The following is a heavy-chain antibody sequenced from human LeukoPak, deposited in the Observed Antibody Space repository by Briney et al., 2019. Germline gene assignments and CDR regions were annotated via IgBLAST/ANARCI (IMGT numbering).Heavy chain of an antibody. V-gene: IGHV1-18*01. CDR2: ISAYNGNT. D-gene: IGHD5-12*01. CDR3: AREYRHQPD. J-gene: IGHJ4*02. Sequence: ASVKVSCKASGYTFTSYGISWVRQAPGQGLEWMGWISAYNGNTNYAQKFQGRFTMTWDTSISTAYMELSSLRSEDTAMYYCAREYRHQPDWGQGTLVTVSS. CDR1: GYTFTSYG.